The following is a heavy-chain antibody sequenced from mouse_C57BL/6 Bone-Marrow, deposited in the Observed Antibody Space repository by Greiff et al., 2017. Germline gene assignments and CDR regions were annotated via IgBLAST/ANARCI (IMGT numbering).Heavy chain of an antibody. Sequence: QVQLQQPGAELVKPGASVKLSCKASGYTFTSYWMHWVKQRPGQGLEWIGMIHPNSGSTNYNEKFKSKATLTVDKSSSTAYMQLSSLTSEDSAVXYCARERGNYVYWYFDVWGTGTTVTVSS. CDR3: ARERGNYVYWYFDV. V-gene: IGHV1-64*01. CDR1: GYTFTSYW. D-gene: IGHD2-1*01. J-gene: IGHJ1*03. CDR2: IHPNSGST.